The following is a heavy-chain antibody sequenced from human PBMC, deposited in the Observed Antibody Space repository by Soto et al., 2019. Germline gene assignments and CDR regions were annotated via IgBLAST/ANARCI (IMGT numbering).Heavy chain of an antibody. J-gene: IGHJ4*02. CDR3: ARALSSAAGLYFDF. CDR2: IHTTDGT. CDR1: GGSISSHY. D-gene: IGHD6-13*01. Sequence: PSETLSLTCSLSGGSISSHYWSWIRQPAGKGMEWIGRIHTTDGTNYNPSLKSRVTMSIDTSNNQFSLKLSSLTAADTAVYYCARALSSAAGLYFDFCRQRTLVTVSS. V-gene: IGHV4-4*07.